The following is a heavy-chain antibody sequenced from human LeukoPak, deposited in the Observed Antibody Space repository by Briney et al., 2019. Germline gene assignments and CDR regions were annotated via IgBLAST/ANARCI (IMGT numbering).Heavy chain of an antibody. CDR3: ALLFSSTWYRFDS. CDR1: GYTFTDYY. CDR2: VNPNSGDT. J-gene: IGHJ4*02. Sequence: ASVKVSCKASGYTFTDYYMHWERQAPGQGREWMGWVNPNSGDTNYVHKFQGRVTMTSDTSISTAYMDLSRVRSDDTAVYYCALLFSSTWYRFDSWGQGTLVTVSS. D-gene: IGHD6-13*01. V-gene: IGHV1-2*02.